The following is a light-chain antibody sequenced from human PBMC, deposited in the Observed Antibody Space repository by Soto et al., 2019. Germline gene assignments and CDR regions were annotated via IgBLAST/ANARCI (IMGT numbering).Light chain of an antibody. J-gene: IGLJ3*02. CDR2: DVS. Sequence: QAVVTQPRSVSGSPGQSVTISCTGTSSDVGGYNYVSWYQQHPGKAPKFMIYDVSKRPSGVPDRFSGSKSGNTASLTISGLQAEDEADYYCCSYAGSYTRVFGGGTKLTVL. V-gene: IGLV2-11*01. CDR1: SSDVGGYNY. CDR3: CSYAGSYTRV.